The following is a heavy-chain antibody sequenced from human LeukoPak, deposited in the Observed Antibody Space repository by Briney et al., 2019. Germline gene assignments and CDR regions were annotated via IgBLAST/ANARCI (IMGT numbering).Heavy chain of an antibody. CDR1: GGSISSHYY. CDR2: MYYSGST. V-gene: IGHV4-39*01. Sequence: SETLSLTCTVSGGSISSHYYWGWIRQPPGKGLEWIGSMYYSGSTYYNPSLKSRVTISVDTSKSQFSLKLSSVTAADTAVYYCARQAVAGRTFDYWGQGTLVTVSS. J-gene: IGHJ4*02. CDR3: ARQAVAGRTFDY. D-gene: IGHD6-19*01.